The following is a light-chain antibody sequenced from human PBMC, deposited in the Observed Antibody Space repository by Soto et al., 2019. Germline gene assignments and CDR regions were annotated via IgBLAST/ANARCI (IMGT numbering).Light chain of an antibody. Sequence: QSVLTQPPSASGSPGQSVTISCTGTSSDVGGYNYVSWYQQHPGKAPKLMIYEVSKRTSGVPDRFSGSKSGNTASLTVSGLQAEDEADYYCSSYAGSNNLVFGTGTKLTVL. CDR2: EVS. J-gene: IGLJ1*01. CDR3: SSYAGSNNLV. CDR1: SSDVGGYNY. V-gene: IGLV2-8*01.